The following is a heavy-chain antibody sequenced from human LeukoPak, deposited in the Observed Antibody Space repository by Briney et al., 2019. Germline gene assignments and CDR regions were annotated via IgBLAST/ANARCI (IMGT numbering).Heavy chain of an antibody. Sequence: PSETLRLSCAASGVSVSLNYLNWVRQPPGKGLDCIGYMYYTGSTNYNPSLKSRISISVDTSKNQFSLKLNTVTAADTAVCYCATGLATVTMIVVAIAVHGTYSGQGNPWSPSPQ. CDR3: ATGLATVTMIVVAIAVHGTY. J-gene: IGHJ4*02. CDR1: GVSVSLNY. D-gene: IGHD3-22*01. CDR2: MYYTGST. V-gene: IGHV4-59*02.